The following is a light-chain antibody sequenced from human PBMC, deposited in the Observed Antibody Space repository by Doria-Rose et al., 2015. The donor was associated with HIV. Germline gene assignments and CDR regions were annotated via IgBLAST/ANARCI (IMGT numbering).Light chain of an antibody. J-gene: IGKJ3*01. Sequence: DTRVTQSPESLGMSLGERATLNCKSNQSLLYTSKNYLAWYQQKPGQPPKLLIYWASTRQSGVPARFSGSGSGTDFTPTISSLEAEDVAVYYCQQYYDTPSFGPGTTVDIK. CDR3: QQYYDTPS. CDR2: WAS. CDR1: QSLLYTSKNY. V-gene: IGKV4-1*01.